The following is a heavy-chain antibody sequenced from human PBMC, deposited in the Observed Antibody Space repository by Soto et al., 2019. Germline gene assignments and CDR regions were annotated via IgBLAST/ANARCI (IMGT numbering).Heavy chain of an antibody. CDR1: GYSISSGYY. D-gene: IGHD2-2*01. CDR3: ARGRVVVPAAVMFNCLDP. V-gene: IGHV4-38-2*01. J-gene: IGHJ5*02. CDR2: IYHGGST. Sequence: SETLSLTCAVSGYSISSGYYWGWLRQPPGKGLEWIGSIYHGGSTYYNPSLNSRVTLSIDVTNNHVSLILNSVTAADTAVYYCARGRVVVPAAVMFNCLDPWGQGALVTVSS.